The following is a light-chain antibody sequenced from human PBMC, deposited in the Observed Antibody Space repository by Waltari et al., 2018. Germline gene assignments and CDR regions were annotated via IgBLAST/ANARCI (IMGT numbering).Light chain of an antibody. J-gene: IGLJ3*02. V-gene: IGLV8-61*01. CDR3: VLYMGSGIWV. CDR2: STN. CDR1: SGSVSTSYY. Sequence: QTVVTQEPSFSVSPGVTVTLTCGLSSGSVSTSYYPSWYPQTPGQAPRTLIYSTNTRSSGVPDRFSGSILGNKAALTSTGAQADDESDYYCVLYMGSGIWVFGGGTKLTVL.